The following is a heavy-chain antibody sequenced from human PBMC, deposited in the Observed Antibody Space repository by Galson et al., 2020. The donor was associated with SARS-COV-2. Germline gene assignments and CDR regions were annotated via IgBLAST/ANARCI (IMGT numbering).Heavy chain of an antibody. V-gene: IGHV1-69*06. Sequence: QIHCKASGDSFSSCAISWVRQAPGQGLEWVGGIIPIFGTADYAQKFQGRVTITADRSTNTAYMEVYSLRSDDTAVYYCAREAVRGSPHESGLEFWGQVTTVTVAS. CDR2: IIPIFGTA. CDR1: GDSFSSCA. CDR3: AREAVRGSPHESGLEF. D-gene: IGHD2-15*01. J-gene: IGHJ6*02.